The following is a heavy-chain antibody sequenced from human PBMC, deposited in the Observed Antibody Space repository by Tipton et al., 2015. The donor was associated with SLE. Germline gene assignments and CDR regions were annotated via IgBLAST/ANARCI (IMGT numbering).Heavy chain of an antibody. J-gene: IGHJ4*02. Sequence: GLVKPSETLSLTCTVSGGSISSSSYFWAWIRQPPGKGLEWIGGIYYSGSTYYNPSLKSRVTISVDTSKNQFSLKLSSVTAADTAVHYCASWAAMGFFDYWGQGTLVTVSS. CDR2: IYYSGST. CDR3: ASWAAMGFFDY. V-gene: IGHV4-39*01. D-gene: IGHD5-18*01. CDR1: GGSISSSSYF.